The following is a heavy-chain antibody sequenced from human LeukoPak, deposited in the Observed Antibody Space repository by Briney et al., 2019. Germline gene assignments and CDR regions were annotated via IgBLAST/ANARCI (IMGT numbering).Heavy chain of an antibody. CDR3: ARTTRAGTVDY. CDR1: GGSVSSGAYY. V-gene: IGHV4-31*03. Sequence: SQTLSLTCTASGGSVSSGAYYWSWIRQPPGKGLEWIGYIYYSGSTYYNPSLKSRVTISVDTSKNQFSLKLSSVTAADTAVYYCARTTRAGTVDYWGQGTLVTVSS. J-gene: IGHJ4*02. CDR2: IYYSGST. D-gene: IGHD6-19*01.